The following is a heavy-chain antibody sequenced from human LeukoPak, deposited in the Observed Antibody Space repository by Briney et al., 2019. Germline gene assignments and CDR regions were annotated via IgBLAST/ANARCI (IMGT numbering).Heavy chain of an antibody. Sequence: GRSLRLSCAASGFTFSSYAMHWVRQAPGKGLEWVAVISYDGSNKYYADSVKGRFTISRDNSKNTLYLQMNSLRAEDTAVYYCTRGYSSSWSFYYYYYGMDVWGQGTTATVSS. D-gene: IGHD6-13*01. CDR2: ISYDGSNK. CDR3: TRGYSSSWSFYYYYYGMDV. V-gene: IGHV3-30-3*01. J-gene: IGHJ6*02. CDR1: GFTFSSYA.